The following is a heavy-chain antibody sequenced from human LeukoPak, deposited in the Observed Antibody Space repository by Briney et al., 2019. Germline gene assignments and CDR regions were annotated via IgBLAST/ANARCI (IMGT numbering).Heavy chain of an antibody. D-gene: IGHD3-10*01. CDR2: IYWNDDK. Sequence: SGPTLVKPTQTLTLTCTFSEFSLSTSGVHVGWIRQPPGKALEWLALIYWNDDKRYSPSLKSRLTITKDTSKNQVVLTMTNMDPVDTATYYCAHSGAYGSGIRKCFDCWGQGILVTVSS. CDR3: AHSGAYGSGIRKCFDC. J-gene: IGHJ4*02. V-gene: IGHV2-5*01. CDR1: EFSLSTSGVH.